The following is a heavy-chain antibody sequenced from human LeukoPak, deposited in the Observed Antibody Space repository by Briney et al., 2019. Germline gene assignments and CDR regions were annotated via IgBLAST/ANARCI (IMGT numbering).Heavy chain of an antibody. CDR3: ARGRGTSTFDY. Sequence: PSETLSLTCAVYGGSFSGYYWSWIRQPPGKGLEWIGEINHSGSTNYNPSLKSRVTISVDTSKNQFSLKLSSVTAADTAVYYRARGRGTSTFDYWGQGTLVTVSS. D-gene: IGHD2-2*01. CDR1: GGSFSGYY. J-gene: IGHJ4*02. CDR2: INHSGST. V-gene: IGHV4-34*01.